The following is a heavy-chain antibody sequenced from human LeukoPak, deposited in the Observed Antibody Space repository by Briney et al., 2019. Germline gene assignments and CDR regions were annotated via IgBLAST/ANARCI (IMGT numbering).Heavy chain of an antibody. CDR3: ARAVATNYMDV. D-gene: IGHD5-12*01. CDR1: GGSISSYY. J-gene: IGHJ6*03. CDR2: IYYSGST. Sequence: SETLSLTCTVSGGSISSYYWSWIRQPPGKGLEWIGYIYYSGSTNYNPSLKSRVTISVDTSKNQFSLKLSSVTAADTAVYYCARAVATNYMDVWGKGTTVTVSS. V-gene: IGHV4-59*01.